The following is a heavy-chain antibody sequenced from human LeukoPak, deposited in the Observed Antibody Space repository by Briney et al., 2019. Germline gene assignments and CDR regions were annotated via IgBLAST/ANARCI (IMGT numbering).Heavy chain of an antibody. CDR3: AKDQSIVVVVAATRGMDV. V-gene: IGHV3-64*04. CDR2: ISGHGVST. Sequence: GGSLRLSCSATGFTFSSHAMHWVRQAPRKGLEFVSGISGHGVSTYYADSVKGRFTIFRDNSKDTLYLQMNSLRAEDTAVYYCAKDQSIVVVVAATRGMDVWGQGTTVTVSS. D-gene: IGHD2-15*01. J-gene: IGHJ6*02. CDR1: GFTFSSHA.